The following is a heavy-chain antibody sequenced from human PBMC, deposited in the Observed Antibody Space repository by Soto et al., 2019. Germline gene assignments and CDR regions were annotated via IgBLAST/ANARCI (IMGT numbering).Heavy chain of an antibody. CDR3: AREYCSGGSCGYYYGMDV. J-gene: IGHJ6*02. Sequence: PGGSLRLSCAASGFTFSSYGMTFSSYAMSWVRQAPGKGLEWVAVIWYDGSNKYYADSVKGRFTISRDNSKNTLYLQMNSLRAEDTAVYYCAREYCSGGSCGYYYGMDVWGQGTTVTVS. D-gene: IGHD2-15*01. CDR2: IWYDGSNK. V-gene: IGHV3-33*08. CDR1: GFTFSSYG.